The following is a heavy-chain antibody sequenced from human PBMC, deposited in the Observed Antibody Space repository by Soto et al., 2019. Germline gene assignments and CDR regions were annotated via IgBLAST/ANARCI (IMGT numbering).Heavy chain of an antibody. CDR3: SRRIEY. CDR1: GFTFSSYS. V-gene: IGHV3-48*01. Sequence: EVPLVESGGDLVQPGGSLRLSCAASGFTFSSYSMNWVRQAPGKGLEWISYITSSSSTIYYADSVKGRFTISRDNAKNSLYLQMNSLRAEDTAVYYCSRRIEYWGQGTLVTVSS. CDR2: ITSSSSTI. J-gene: IGHJ4*02.